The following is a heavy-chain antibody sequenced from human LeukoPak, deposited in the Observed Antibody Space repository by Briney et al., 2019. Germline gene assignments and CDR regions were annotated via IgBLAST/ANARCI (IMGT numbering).Heavy chain of an antibody. CDR2: IYYSGST. J-gene: IGHJ3*02. Sequence: SETLSLTCTVSGGSISSGSYYWGWIRQPPGKGLEWIGSIYYSGSTYYNPSLKSRVTISVDTSKNQFSLKLSSVTAADTAVYYCARDPYDTSGYYSPHGAFDIWGQGTMVTVSS. CDR3: ARDPYDTSGYYSPHGAFDI. CDR1: GGSISSGSYY. D-gene: IGHD3-22*01. V-gene: IGHV4-39*07.